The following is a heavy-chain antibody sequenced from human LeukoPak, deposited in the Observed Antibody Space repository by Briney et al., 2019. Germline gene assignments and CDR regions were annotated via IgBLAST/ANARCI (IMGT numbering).Heavy chain of an antibody. CDR3: ARAGYCSGGSCYGYYYYMDV. Sequence: GGSLRLSCAASGFTFSSYSMNWVRQAPGKGLEWVSSISGSSSYIYYADSVKGRFTISRDNAKSSLYLQMNSLRAEDTAVYYCARAGYCSGGSCYGYYYYMDVWGKGTTVTISS. V-gene: IGHV3-21*01. CDR2: ISGSSSYI. D-gene: IGHD2-15*01. CDR1: GFTFSSYS. J-gene: IGHJ6*03.